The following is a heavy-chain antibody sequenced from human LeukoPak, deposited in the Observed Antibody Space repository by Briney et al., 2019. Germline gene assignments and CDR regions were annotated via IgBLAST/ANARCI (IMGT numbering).Heavy chain of an antibody. CDR1: GFTVSSNY. Sequence: GGSLRLSCAASGFTVSSNYMSWVRQAPGKGLEWVPVIYSGGSTYYADSVKGRFTISRDNSKNTLYLQMNSLRAEDTAVYYCARDSLVILTGYYSGAFDIWGQGTMVTVSS. CDR2: IYSGGST. CDR3: ARDSLVILTGYYSGAFDI. J-gene: IGHJ3*02. V-gene: IGHV3-66*01. D-gene: IGHD3-9*01.